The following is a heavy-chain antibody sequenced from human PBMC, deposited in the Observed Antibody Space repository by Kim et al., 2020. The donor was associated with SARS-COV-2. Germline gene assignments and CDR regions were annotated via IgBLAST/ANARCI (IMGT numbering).Heavy chain of an antibody. D-gene: IGHD1-26*01. CDR1: GFTFTSYY. J-gene: IGHJ4*02. CDR2: INPSGSGT. V-gene: IGHV1-46*01. Sequence: ASVKVSCKASGFTFTSYYMHWVRQAPGQGLAWMGIINPSGSGTTYAQEFQGRVTMTRDTSTSTVYMELSSLRSEDTAVYYCAREVGATDYWGQGTLVTVSS. CDR3: AREVGATDY.